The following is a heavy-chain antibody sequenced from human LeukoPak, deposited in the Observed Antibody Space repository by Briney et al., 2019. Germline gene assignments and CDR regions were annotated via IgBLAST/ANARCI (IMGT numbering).Heavy chain of an antibody. D-gene: IGHD6-19*01. Sequence: SETLSLTCTVSGGSINNYHWSWIRQPAGKGLEWIGQIYTDGSTNYNPPLKSRVIMSIDTTEDRVSLTIRSVTAADTAFYYCARRDISSGWSFDYWGQGTLVTVSS. CDR2: IYTDGST. CDR1: GGSINNYH. CDR3: ARRDISSGWSFDY. V-gene: IGHV4-4*07. J-gene: IGHJ4*02.